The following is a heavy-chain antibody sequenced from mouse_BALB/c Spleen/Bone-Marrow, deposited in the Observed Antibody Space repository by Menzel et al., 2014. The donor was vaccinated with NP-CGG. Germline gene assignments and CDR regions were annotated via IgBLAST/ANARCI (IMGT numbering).Heavy chain of an antibody. CDR1: GYVFSTYW. CDR3: ARGGISVDY. CDR2: IYPGDGDT. V-gene: IGHV1-80*01. J-gene: IGHJ2*01. Sequence: VKLVESGAELVRPGSPVKISCESSGYVFSTYWINWVKQRPGQGLEWIGQIYPGDGDTDYNGKFKDKATLTADKSSNTAYMQLSSLTSEDSAVYFCARGGISVDYWGQGTTLTVSS.